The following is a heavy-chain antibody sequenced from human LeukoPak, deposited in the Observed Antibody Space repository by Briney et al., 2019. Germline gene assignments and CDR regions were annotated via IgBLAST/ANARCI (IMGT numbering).Heavy chain of an antibody. CDR2: IYYGGTT. CDR3: TRGGATVTDY. CDR1: GGSISDDGYY. D-gene: IGHD4-17*01. J-gene: IGHJ4*02. V-gene: IGHV4-31*03. Sequence: PSETLSLTCTVSGGSISDDGYYWSWIRQLPGKGLEWIGHIYYGGTTEYNPSLESRITISVATSKTQFSLKLNPVTAADTAVYYCTRGGATVTDYWGQGTLVTVSS.